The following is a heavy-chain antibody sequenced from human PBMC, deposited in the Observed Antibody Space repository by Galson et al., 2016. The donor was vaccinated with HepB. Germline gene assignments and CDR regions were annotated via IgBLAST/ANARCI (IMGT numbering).Heavy chain of an antibody. J-gene: IGHJ1*01. D-gene: IGHD3-22*01. Sequence: SLRLSCAASGFTFSHYNMFWVRQAPGKGLEWVAYISSSPNFVYYAASVKGRFTISRDNANNSLYLQMSSLRVDDTAVYYFARDFDSNGYLKYFPHWGQGTRVTVS. V-gene: IGHV3-48*01. CDR2: ISSSPNFV. CDR3: ARDFDSNGYLKYFPH. CDR1: GFTFSHYN.